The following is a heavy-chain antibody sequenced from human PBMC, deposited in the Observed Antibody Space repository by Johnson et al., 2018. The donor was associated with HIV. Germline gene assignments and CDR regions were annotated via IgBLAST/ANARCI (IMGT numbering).Heavy chain of an antibody. V-gene: IGHV3-30*04. CDR2: ISYDGSNK. Sequence: QEKLVESGGGVVQPGRSLRLSCAASGFTFSSYAIHWVRQAPGKGLEWVAAISYDGSNKYYADSVKGRFTISRDNSKTTLYLQMNSLRAGDTAVYFCARGKDMAGTGAFDIWGPGTMVTVSS. J-gene: IGHJ3*02. D-gene: IGHD6-19*01. CDR3: ARGKDMAGTGAFDI. CDR1: GFTFSSYA.